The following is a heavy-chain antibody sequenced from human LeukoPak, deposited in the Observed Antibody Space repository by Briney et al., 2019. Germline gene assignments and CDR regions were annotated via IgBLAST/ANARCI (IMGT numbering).Heavy chain of an antibody. CDR3: ARDYSSGWYDY. V-gene: IGHV4-59*01. Sequence: SGPTLVKPSETLSLTCTVSGGSINSYYWSWIRQTPGKGLEWIGYIYYSGSTSYTPTLKSRVTISLDTSKNQFSLKLSSVTAADTAVYYCARDYSSGWYDYWGQGTLVTVSS. CDR2: IYYSGST. D-gene: IGHD6-19*01. CDR1: GGSINSYY. J-gene: IGHJ4*02.